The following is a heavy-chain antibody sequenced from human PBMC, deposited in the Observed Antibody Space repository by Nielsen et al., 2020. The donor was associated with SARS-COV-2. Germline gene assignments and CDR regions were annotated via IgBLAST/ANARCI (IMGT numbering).Heavy chain of an antibody. CDR1: GYTFTSYG. CDR3: ARDNDYRAHGAFDI. D-gene: IGHD4-11*01. J-gene: IGHJ3*02. Sequence: ASVKVSCKASGYTFTSYGISWVRQAPGQGLEWMGWISAYNGNTNYAQKLQGRVTMTTDTSTSTAYMELRSLRSDDTAVYYCARDNDYRAHGAFDIWGQGTMVTVSS. V-gene: IGHV1-18*04. CDR2: ISAYNGNT.